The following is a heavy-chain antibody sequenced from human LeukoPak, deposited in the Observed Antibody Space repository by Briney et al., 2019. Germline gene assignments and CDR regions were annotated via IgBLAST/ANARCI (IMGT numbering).Heavy chain of an antibody. J-gene: IGHJ4*02. CDR3: ASLTSTSPDDY. Sequence: AGGSLRLSCEASGFTFSNYWMHWVRQAPGKGLVWVSRISSDGSSTRYADSVRGRFTISRDNAKNTVDLQMNSLRAEDTAVYYCASLTSTSPDDYWGQGALVTVPS. D-gene: IGHD2-2*01. CDR1: GFTFSNYW. CDR2: ISSDGSST. V-gene: IGHV3-74*01.